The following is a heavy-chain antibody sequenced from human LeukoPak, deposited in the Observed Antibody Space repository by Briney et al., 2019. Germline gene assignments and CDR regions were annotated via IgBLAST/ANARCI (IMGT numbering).Heavy chain of an antibody. Sequence: ASVKVSCKASGYTFTSYGINWVRQAPGQGLEWMGWISAYNGNTNYAQKLQGRVTMTTDTSTSTAYMELRSLRSDDTAVYYCVRDRDHYYGSGSYLKNAFDIWGQGTMVTVSS. CDR2: ISAYNGNT. CDR1: GYTFTSYG. D-gene: IGHD3-10*01. V-gene: IGHV1-18*04. CDR3: VRDRDHYYGSGSYLKNAFDI. J-gene: IGHJ3*02.